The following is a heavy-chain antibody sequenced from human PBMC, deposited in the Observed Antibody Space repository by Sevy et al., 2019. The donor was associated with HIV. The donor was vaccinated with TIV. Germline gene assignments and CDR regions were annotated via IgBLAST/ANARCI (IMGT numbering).Heavy chain of an antibody. J-gene: IGHJ4*02. CDR2: ISYDGSFT. Sequence: GGSLRLSCAASGFIFSDHTLHWVRQAPGTGLEWVAVISYDGSFTYYADSVEGRFTISRDNSKNTLFLQMNSLRHEDTAVYYCARSQSSSWHYFDYWGQGTLVTVSS. D-gene: IGHD6-13*01. V-gene: IGHV3-30*04. CDR3: ARSQSSSWHYFDY. CDR1: GFIFSDHT.